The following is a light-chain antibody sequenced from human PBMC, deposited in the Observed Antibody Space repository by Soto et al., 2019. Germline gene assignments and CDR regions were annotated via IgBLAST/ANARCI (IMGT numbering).Light chain of an antibody. V-gene: IGLV2-14*01. J-gene: IGLJ1*01. Sequence: QSARTQPASVSGSPGQSITMSCTGTSSDNGGYNFVSWYQHHPGRAPKLMIYEVSNRPSGVSNRFSGSKSGDTASLTISGLQAEDEADYYCTSYRTTTTLLYVFGTGTKLTVL. CDR3: TSYRTTTTLLYV. CDR1: SSDNGGYNF. CDR2: EVS.